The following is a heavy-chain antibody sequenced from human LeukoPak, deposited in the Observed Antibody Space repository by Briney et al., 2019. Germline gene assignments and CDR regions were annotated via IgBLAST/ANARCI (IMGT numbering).Heavy chain of an antibody. J-gene: IGHJ2*01. CDR1: GGSISSSSYY. V-gene: IGHV4-39*07. Sequence: PSETLSLTCTVSGGSISSSSYYWGWLRQPPGKGLEWIGSIYYSGSTYYNPSLKSRVTISVDTSKNQFSLKLSSVTAADTAVYYCARDPNYSGSYSNGDWYFDLWGRGTLVTVSS. CDR3: ARDPNYSGSYSNGDWYFDL. D-gene: IGHD1-26*01. CDR2: IYYSGST.